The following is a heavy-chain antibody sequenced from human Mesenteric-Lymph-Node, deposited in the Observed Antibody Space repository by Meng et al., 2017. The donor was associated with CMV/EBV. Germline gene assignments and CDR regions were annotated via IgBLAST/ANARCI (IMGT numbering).Heavy chain of an antibody. CDR2: INHSGVP. CDR3: ARGSDIPVNNY. CDR1: VGSFSGYY. V-gene: IGHV4-34*01. D-gene: IGHD2-15*01. Sequence: QVQLQQWGAGLLKPSETLSLTCAGYVGSFSGYYWSWLRQPPGKGLGWIGKINHSGVPNYNPSLKSRVTISLDRYKNQFSLKLSSVAAEDTALYYCARGSDIPVNNYWGQGTLVTVSS. J-gene: IGHJ4*02.